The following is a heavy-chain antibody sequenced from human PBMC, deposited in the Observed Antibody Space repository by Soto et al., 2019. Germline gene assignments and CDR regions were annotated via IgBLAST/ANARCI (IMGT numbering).Heavy chain of an antibody. CDR3: AKSGSHSYIDY. J-gene: IGHJ4*01. D-gene: IGHD1-26*01. Sequence: GGSLRLSCAASEFTFSSYAMTWVRLAPGKGLEWVSSISPSVSNTYYADSVKGRFTISRDNSKNTLYLQMNSLRADDTAVYYCAKSGSHSYIDYWGHGTLVTVSS. V-gene: IGHV3-23*01. CDR2: ISPSVSNT. CDR1: EFTFSSYA.